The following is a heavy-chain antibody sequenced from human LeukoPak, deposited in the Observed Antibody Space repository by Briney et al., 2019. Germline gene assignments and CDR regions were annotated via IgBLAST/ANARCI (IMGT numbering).Heavy chain of an antibody. CDR3: ARDAGFGHYYDSSGYYSRDAFDI. CDR2: IYTSGST. V-gene: IGHV4-61*02. D-gene: IGHD3-22*01. Sequence: SETLSLTCTVSGGSISSGSYYWSWIRQPAGKGLEWIGRIYTSGSTNYNPSLKSRVTISVDTSKNQFSLKLSSVTAADTAVYYCARDAGFGHYYDSSGYYSRDAFDIWGQGTMVTVSS. J-gene: IGHJ3*02. CDR1: GGSISSGSYY.